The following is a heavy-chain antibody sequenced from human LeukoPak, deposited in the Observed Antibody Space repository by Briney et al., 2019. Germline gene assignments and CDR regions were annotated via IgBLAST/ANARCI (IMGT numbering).Heavy chain of an antibody. CDR3: AKGSGRPNWFDP. D-gene: IGHD3-10*01. J-gene: IGHJ5*02. CDR1: GFTVSSNY. V-gene: IGHV3-53*01. Sequence: PGGSLRLSCAASGFTVSSNYMSWVRQAPGKGLEWVSVIYSGGSTYYADSVKGRFTISRDNSKNTLYLQMSSLRTADTAVYYCAKGSGRPNWFDPWGQGTLVTVSS. CDR2: IYSGGST.